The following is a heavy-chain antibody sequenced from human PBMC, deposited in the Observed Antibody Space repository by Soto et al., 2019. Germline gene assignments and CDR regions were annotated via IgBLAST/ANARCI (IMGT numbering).Heavy chain of an antibody. J-gene: IGHJ6*02. Sequence: SETLSLTCAVYGGSFSGYYWSWIRQPPGKGLEWIGEINHSGSTNYNPSLKSRVTISVDTSKNQFSLKLSSVTAADTAVYYCARGGVGTMVRGVINYGMDVWGLGATVTVSS. CDR1: GGSFSGYY. V-gene: IGHV4-34*01. CDR3: ARGGVGTMVRGVINYGMDV. CDR2: INHSGST. D-gene: IGHD3-10*01.